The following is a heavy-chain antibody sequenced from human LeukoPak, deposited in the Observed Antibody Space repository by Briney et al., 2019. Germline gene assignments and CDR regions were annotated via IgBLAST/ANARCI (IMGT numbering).Heavy chain of an antibody. J-gene: IGHJ4*02. Sequence: ASVKVSCKASGYTFTSYDINWVRQATGQGLEWMGWMNPNSGNTGYAQKLQGRVTMTTDTSTSTAYMELRSLRSDDTAVYYCARYSLGATTDYWGQGTLVTVSS. V-gene: IGHV1-8*01. CDR2: MNPNSGNT. CDR1: GYTFTSYD. D-gene: IGHD1-26*01. CDR3: ARYSLGATTDY.